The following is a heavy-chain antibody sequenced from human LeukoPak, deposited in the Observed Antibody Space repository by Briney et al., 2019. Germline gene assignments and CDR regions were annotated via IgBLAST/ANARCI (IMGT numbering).Heavy chain of an antibody. CDR1: GASISNYY. J-gene: IGHJ4*02. Sequence: SETLSLTCSVSGASISNYYWNWIRQSPGKGLEWIGYIYYSGTTNYNPSLESRVTISVDTSKNQFFLKLSSVTVADTAVYYCARGFYDSSGYSAPFDSWGQGTLVTVSS. D-gene: IGHD3-22*01. CDR3: ARGFYDSSGYSAPFDS. V-gene: IGHV4-59*01. CDR2: IYYSGTT.